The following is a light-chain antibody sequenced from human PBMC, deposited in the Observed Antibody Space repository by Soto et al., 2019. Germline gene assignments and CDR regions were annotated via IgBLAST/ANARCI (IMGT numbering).Light chain of an antibody. V-gene: IGKV1-39*01. CDR3: QQRYTTPRT. CDR1: QSIRSH. J-gene: IGKJ1*01. CDR2: GAS. Sequence: DTVTIACRASQSIRSHLNWYQQKQGKAPELLIYGASNLKRGVPSRFSGSGSDTDFTLTISGLQPEDFATYFCQQRYTTPRTFGQGTNVEV.